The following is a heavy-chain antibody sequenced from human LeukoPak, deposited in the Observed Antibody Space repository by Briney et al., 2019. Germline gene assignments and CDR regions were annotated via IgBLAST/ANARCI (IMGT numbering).Heavy chain of an antibody. CDR3: ARAFARGSYYYYGMDV. Sequence: SETLSLTCAVYGGSFSGYYWSWIRQPPGKELEWIGEINHSGSTNYNPSLKSRVTISVDTSKNQFSLKLSSVTAADTAVYYCARAFARGSYYYYGMDVWGKGTTVTVSS. CDR2: INHSGST. D-gene: IGHD2/OR15-2a*01. V-gene: IGHV4-34*01. J-gene: IGHJ6*04. CDR1: GGSFSGYY.